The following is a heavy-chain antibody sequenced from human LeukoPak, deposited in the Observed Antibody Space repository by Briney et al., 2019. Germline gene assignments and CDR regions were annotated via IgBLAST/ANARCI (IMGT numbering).Heavy chain of an antibody. J-gene: IGHJ4*02. D-gene: IGHD3-9*01. CDR3: ARLAPGNYDILTGDPKVVFDY. V-gene: IGHV4-59*01. CDR1: GGSLSSFF. Sequence: SETRSLTSTVSGGSLSSFFWSWIRQPPGKGLEWIGYVHSSGSTKYNPSLKSRLIISVDMSKNQFSLKLRSVSVADTAVYYCARLAPGNYDILTGDPKVVFDYWGQGALVTVSS. CDR2: VHSSGST.